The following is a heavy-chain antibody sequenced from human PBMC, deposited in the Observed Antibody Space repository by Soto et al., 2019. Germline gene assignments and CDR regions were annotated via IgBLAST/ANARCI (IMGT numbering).Heavy chain of an antibody. D-gene: IGHD3-22*01. V-gene: IGHV3-30*18. J-gene: IGHJ4*02. Sequence: QVQLVESGGGVVQPGRSLRLSCAASGFTFSSYGMHWVRQAPGKGLEWVAVISYDGSNKYYADSVKGRFTISRDNSKNTLYLQMNSLRAEDTAVYYCTKPPSDSTPQRGVYFDYWGQGTLVTVSS. CDR2: ISYDGSNK. CDR3: TKPPSDSTPQRGVYFDY. CDR1: GFTFSSYG.